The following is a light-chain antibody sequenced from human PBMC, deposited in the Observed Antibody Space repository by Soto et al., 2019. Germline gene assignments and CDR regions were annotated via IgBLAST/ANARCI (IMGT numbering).Light chain of an antibody. CDR1: SSDVGGYNY. CDR3: SSYTSTSTLVL. J-gene: IGLJ2*01. V-gene: IGLV2-14*01. Sequence: QSALTQPASVSGSPGQSITISCTGTSSDVGGYNYVSWYQQHPGKAPKLMIYAVSNRPSGVSNRFSGSKSCNTASLTISGLQAEDEADYYCSSYTSTSTLVLFGGGTKLTVL. CDR2: AVS.